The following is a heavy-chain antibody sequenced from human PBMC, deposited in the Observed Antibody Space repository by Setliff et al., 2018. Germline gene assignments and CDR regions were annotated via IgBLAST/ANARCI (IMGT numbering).Heavy chain of an antibody. CDR3: MKKIIAGGGPPYDYFDY. CDR2: IHGEGINT. J-gene: IGHJ4*02. V-gene: IGHV3-23*01. D-gene: IGHD1-26*01. CDR1: GFTFSTYV. Sequence: GGSLRLSCASSGFTFSTYVMTWVRQAPGKGLEWVSSIHGEGINTYYADPVKGRFTISRDNSKNTLFLQMKSLRPDDTALYYCMKKIIAGGGPPYDYFDYWGQGTLVTVSS.